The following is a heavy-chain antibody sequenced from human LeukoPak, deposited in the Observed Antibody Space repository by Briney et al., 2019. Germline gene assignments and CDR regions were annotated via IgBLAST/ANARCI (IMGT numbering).Heavy chain of an antibody. CDR3: ATSRLYNEDY. Sequence: GASVKVSCKASGYTFTSHDISWVRQAPGQGLEWMGRISVYNGNTNYAQNFQGRVTMTTDTFTNTAYMELRSLTSDDTAVYYCATSRLYNEDYWGQGTLVTVSS. CDR1: GYTFTSHD. V-gene: IGHV1-18*01. CDR2: ISVYNGNT. J-gene: IGHJ4*02. D-gene: IGHD3-10*01.